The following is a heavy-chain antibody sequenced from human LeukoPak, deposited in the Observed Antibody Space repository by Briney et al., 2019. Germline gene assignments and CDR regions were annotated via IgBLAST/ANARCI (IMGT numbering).Heavy chain of an antibody. CDR1: GFTFSSYG. CDR3: ARDLTLVAIYYYYGMDV. V-gene: IGHV3-33*08. Sequence: GGSLRLSCAASGFTFSSYGMHWVRQAPGKGLEWVAVIWYDGSNKYYADSVKGRFTISRDNSKNTLYLQMNSLRAEDTAVYYCARDLTLVAIYYYYGMDVWGQGTTVTASS. D-gene: IGHD5-12*01. CDR2: IWYDGSNK. J-gene: IGHJ6*02.